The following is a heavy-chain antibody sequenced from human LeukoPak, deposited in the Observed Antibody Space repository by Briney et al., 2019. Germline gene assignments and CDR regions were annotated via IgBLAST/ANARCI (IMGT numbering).Heavy chain of an antibody. CDR3: ARSRTMVRGVPHY. CDR1: GYTLTELS. CDR2: FDPEDGET. D-gene: IGHD3-10*01. V-gene: IGHV1-24*01. Sequence: ASVKVSCKVSGYTLTELSMHWVRQAPGKGLEWMGGFDPEDGETIYAQKFQGRVTMTRNTSISTAYMELSSLRSEDTAVYYCARSRTMVRGVPHYWGQGTLVTVSS. J-gene: IGHJ4*02.